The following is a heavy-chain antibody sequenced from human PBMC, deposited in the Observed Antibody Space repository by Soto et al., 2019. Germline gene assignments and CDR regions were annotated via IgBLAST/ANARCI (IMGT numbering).Heavy chain of an antibody. D-gene: IGHD2-15*01. J-gene: IGHJ4*02. CDR3: ARDERGIPRIDY. Sequence: GVFMRVRSAASGFTISDLYMSWIRQAPGKGLEWVSYISSSGTTVYYADSVKGRFTISRDNAKNSLYLQMNSLRAEDTAVYYCARDERGIPRIDYWGQGILVTVSS. CDR2: ISSSGTTV. CDR1: GFTISDLY. V-gene: IGHV3-11*01.